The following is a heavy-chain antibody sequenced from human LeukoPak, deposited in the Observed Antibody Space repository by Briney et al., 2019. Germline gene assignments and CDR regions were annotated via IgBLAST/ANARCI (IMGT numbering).Heavy chain of an antibody. CDR2: INPSGGST. Sequence: ASVKVSCKASGCTFTSYYMHWVRQAPGQGLEWMGIINPSGGSTSYAQKFQGRVTMTRDTSTSTVYMELSSLRSEDTAVYYCAIGVEMATIGDYWGQGTLVTVSS. J-gene: IGHJ4*02. D-gene: IGHD5-24*01. V-gene: IGHV1-46*03. CDR3: AIGVEMATIGDY. CDR1: GCTFTSYY.